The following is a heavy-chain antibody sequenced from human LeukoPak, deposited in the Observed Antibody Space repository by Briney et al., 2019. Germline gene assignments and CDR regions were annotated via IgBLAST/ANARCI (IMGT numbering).Heavy chain of an antibody. J-gene: IGHJ3*02. CDR1: GGSFSGYY. D-gene: IGHD1-1*01. V-gene: IGHV4-34*01. CDR2: INHSGST. Sequence: SETLSLTCAVYGGSFSGYYWSWIRQPPGKGPEWIGEINHSGSTNYNPSLKSRVTISVDTSKNQFSLKLSSVTAADTAVYYCARAPRAAGTRGERRRGAFDIWGQGTMVTVSS. CDR3: ARAPRAAGTRGERRRGAFDI.